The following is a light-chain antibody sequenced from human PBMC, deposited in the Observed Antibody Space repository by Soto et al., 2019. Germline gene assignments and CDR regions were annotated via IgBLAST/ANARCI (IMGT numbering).Light chain of an antibody. CDR1: QSISSW. V-gene: IGKV1-5*03. J-gene: IGKJ2*01. Sequence: DIQMTQSTSTLSASVGDRVTITCRASQSISSWLAWYQQKPGKAPNLLIYKASSLESGVPSRFSGSGSGTEFALTITSLQPDDLATYYCQQYNSYPYTFGQGTKLEIK. CDR2: KAS. CDR3: QQYNSYPYT.